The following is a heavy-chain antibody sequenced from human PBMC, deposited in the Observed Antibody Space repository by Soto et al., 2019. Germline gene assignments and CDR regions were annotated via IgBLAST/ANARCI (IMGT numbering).Heavy chain of an antibody. D-gene: IGHD2-15*01. CDR3: VRSGTSSGRFSDY. J-gene: IGHJ4*02. CDR2: IYPSDSDI. V-gene: IGHV5-51*01. CDR1: GYTFTSYW. Sequence: GESLKISCQGSGYTFTSYWIGWVRQMPGEGLEWMGVIYPSDSDIRYSPSFQGKVTISADKSITTAYLQWSSLKAADTAMYYCVRSGTSSGRFSDYWGQGTLVTVSS.